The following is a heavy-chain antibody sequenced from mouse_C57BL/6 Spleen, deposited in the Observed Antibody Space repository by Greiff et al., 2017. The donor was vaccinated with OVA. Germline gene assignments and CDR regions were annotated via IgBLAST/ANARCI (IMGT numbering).Heavy chain of an antibody. J-gene: IGHJ3*01. CDR2: ISSGGDYI. Sequence: EVQLQESGEGLVKPGGSLKLSCAASGFTFSSYAMSWVRQTPEKRLEWVAYISSGGDYIYYADTVKGRFTISRDNARNTLYLQMSSLKSEDTAMYYCTRAGNYYGSSPFAYWGQGTLVTVSA. V-gene: IGHV5-9-1*02. D-gene: IGHD1-1*01. CDR1: GFTFSSYA. CDR3: TRAGNYYGSSPFAY.